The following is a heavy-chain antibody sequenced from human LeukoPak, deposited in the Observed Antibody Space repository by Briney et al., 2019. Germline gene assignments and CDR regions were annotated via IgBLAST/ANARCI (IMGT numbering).Heavy chain of an antibody. Sequence: SETLSLTCTVSGYSISSGYYWGWIRQPPGKGLEWIGSIYHSGSTYYNPSLKCRVTISVDTSKNQFSLKLSSVTAADTAVYYCARGLAASPLGYYYYMDVWGKGTTVTVSS. V-gene: IGHV4-38-2*02. CDR1: GYSISSGYY. CDR2: IYHSGST. J-gene: IGHJ6*03. CDR3: ARGLAASPLGYYYYMDV. D-gene: IGHD3-16*01.